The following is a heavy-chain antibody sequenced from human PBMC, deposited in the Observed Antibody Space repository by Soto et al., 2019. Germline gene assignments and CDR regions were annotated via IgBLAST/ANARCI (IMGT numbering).Heavy chain of an antibody. CDR3: ARVESDDKAGWFDP. Sequence: GGSLRLSCAASGFTLSSYSMNWVRQAPGKGLEWVSSISSSSSYIYYADSVKGRFTISRDNAKNSLYLQMNSLRAEDTAVYYCARVESDDKAGWFDPWGQGTLVTVSS. V-gene: IGHV3-21*01. D-gene: IGHD1-1*01. J-gene: IGHJ5*02. CDR2: ISSSSSYI. CDR1: GFTLSSYS.